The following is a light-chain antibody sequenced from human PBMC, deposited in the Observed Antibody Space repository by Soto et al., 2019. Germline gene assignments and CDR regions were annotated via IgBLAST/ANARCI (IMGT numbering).Light chain of an antibody. V-gene: IGKV3-11*01. J-gene: IGKJ3*01. CDR2: DAS. Sequence: EIVLTQSPATLSLSPGERATLSCRSSRSVTNYLAWYQQKPGQAPRLLIYDASNRATGIPARFSGSGSGTNFTLTISSLEPEYFAVYFCQQRSDWPPFTFGPGTKVEI. CDR3: QQRSDWPPFT. CDR1: RSVTNY.